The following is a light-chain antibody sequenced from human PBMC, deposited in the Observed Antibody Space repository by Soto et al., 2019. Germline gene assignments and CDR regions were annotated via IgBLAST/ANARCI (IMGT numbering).Light chain of an antibody. V-gene: IGLV2-14*03. CDR1: SSDVGGYEY. Sequence: QSALTQPASVSGSPGQSITISCTGTSSDVGGYEYVSWYQQHPGKAPKRIIYDVSDRPSGVSNRFSGSKSGKTASLAISGLQAEDEADYYCSSYTTSSPLGVFGTGTKLTVL. CDR2: DVS. CDR3: SSYTTSSPLGV. J-gene: IGLJ1*01.